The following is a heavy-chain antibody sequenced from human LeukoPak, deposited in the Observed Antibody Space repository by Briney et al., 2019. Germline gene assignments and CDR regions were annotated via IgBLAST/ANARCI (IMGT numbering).Heavy chain of an antibody. J-gene: IGHJ5*02. CDR1: GYTFTNDY. D-gene: IGHD1-26*01. CDR3: ARRTTAEVGASINWFDP. CDR2: IHPNSGGT. V-gene: IGHV1-2*02. Sequence: ASVKVSCKASGYTFTNDYIHWVRQAPGQGLEWMGWIHPNSGGTNYAQKFQGSVTMTRDTSITTAYMELSRLTSDDTAVYFCARRTTAEVGASINWFDPWGQGTLVTLSS.